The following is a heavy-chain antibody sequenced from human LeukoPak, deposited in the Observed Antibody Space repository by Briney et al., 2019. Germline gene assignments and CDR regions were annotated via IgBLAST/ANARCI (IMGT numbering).Heavy chain of an antibody. J-gene: IGHJ4*02. D-gene: IGHD1-14*01. Sequence: SETLSLTCTVSGGSISSSSYYWGWIRQPPGKGLEWIGSIYYSGSTYYNPSLKSRVSISVDTSKNQFSLKLTSVTAADTAVYYCARAPEYGLYYFDYWGQGTLVTVSS. V-gene: IGHV4-39*07. CDR1: GGSISSSSYY. CDR3: ARAPEYGLYYFDY. CDR2: IYYSGST.